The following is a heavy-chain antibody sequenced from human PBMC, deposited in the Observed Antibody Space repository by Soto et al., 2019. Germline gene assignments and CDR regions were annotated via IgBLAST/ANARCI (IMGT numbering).Heavy chain of an antibody. D-gene: IGHD2-2*01. CDR1: GLSINNYDMYA. J-gene: IGHJ6*03. CDR3: TLRFGSRTSCPPLNKYFYMDV. V-gene: IGHV3-23*01. CDR2: ISGRGGTT. Sequence: EVQLLESGGGLVQPGGSLRLSCAASGLSINNYDMYAMNWVRQAPGKGLEWVSGISGRGGTTWYADSVKGRFPISRDNSKNTLYLQMNSLRAEDTAVYYCTLRFGSRTSCPPLNKYFYMDVWGKGTTVTVSS.